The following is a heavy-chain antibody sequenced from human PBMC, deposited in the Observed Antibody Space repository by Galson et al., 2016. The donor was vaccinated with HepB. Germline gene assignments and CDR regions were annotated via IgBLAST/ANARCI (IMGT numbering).Heavy chain of an antibody. CDR2: ISPADSNT. V-gene: IGHV5-51*01. D-gene: IGHD3-9*01. J-gene: IGHJ6*03. Sequence: QSGAEVKKSGESLKISCPGSGYAFPHYWIGWVRQMPGKGLEWMGSISPADSNTRYSASFQGQVLISVDRSTSTASVQWSSLKAADTAIYYCARHSGILAADGLNYYYCRDPWGKGTTVTVS. CDR3: ARHSGILAADGLNYYYCRDP. CDR1: GYAFPHYW.